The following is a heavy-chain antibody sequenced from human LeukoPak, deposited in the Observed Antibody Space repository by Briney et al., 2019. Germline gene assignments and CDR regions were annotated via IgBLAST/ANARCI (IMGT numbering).Heavy chain of an antibody. CDR3: ARRGGGREHYFDY. Sequence: ASVKVSCKASGYTFTGYYMHWVRQAPGQGLEWMGWINPNSGGTNYAQKFQGRVTMTRDTSISTAYMGLSRLRSDDTAVYYCARRGGGREHYFDYWGQGTLVTVSS. J-gene: IGHJ4*02. V-gene: IGHV1-2*02. CDR2: INPNSGGT. CDR1: GYTFTGYY. D-gene: IGHD3-10*01.